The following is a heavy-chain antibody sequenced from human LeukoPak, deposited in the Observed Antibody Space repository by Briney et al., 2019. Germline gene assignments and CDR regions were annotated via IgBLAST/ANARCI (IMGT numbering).Heavy chain of an antibody. J-gene: IGHJ6*03. CDR3: ARTIAMVRGVITVYYYYMDV. CDR2: IYSGGST. CDR1: GFTVSNNY. Sequence: GGSLRLSCAASGFTVSNNYVIWVRQVPGKGLEWVSVIYSGGSTFYADSVKGRFTISRDNSKNTLYLQMNSMRTEDTAVYYCARTIAMVRGVITVYYYYMDVWGKGTTVTVSS. V-gene: IGHV3-66*02. D-gene: IGHD3-10*01.